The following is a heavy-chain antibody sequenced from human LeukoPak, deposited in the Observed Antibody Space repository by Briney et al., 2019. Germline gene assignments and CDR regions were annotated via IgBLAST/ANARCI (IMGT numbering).Heavy chain of an antibody. CDR3: ARLRTGGYYDY. Sequence: PSETLSLTCTVSGDSINTSSYYWGWGWIRQPPGKGLEWIGFISYTGSTYYTPSLKCRVTISVDTSKNQFSLKVSSVTATDTAVYYCARLRTGGYYDYWGQGTLVTVSS. J-gene: IGHJ4*02. CDR2: ISYTGST. V-gene: IGHV4-39*01. CDR1: GDSINTSSYY. D-gene: IGHD3-22*01.